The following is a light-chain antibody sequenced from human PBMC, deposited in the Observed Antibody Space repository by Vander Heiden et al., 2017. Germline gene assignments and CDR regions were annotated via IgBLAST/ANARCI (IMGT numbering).Light chain of an antibody. CDR2: WAS. CDR3: QQYYSTPYT. CDR1: QSVLYSSNNKNY. V-gene: IGKV4-1*01. J-gene: IGKJ2*01. Sequence: DIVMTQSPDSLAVSLGERATINCKSSQSVLYSSNNKNYLAWYQQKPGQPPKLLIYWASTRESGVPDRFSGSGSGTDFTLTISSLQAEDVAVYYCQQYYSTPYTFPQGTKLEIK.